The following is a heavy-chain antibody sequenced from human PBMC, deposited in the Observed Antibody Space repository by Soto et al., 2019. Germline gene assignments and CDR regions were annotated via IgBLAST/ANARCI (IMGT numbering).Heavy chain of an antibody. CDR2: IIPISTTT. CDR3: ARVAGYYSAMDV. Sequence: QVQLVQSGAEVKKPGFSVKVSCKASGGTFSSYAITWVRQAPGQGLEWMGGIIPISTTTDYAQKFQGRVTITADKSTSTAFLELSRLTSEDTAVYYCARVAGYYSAMDVWGQGTTVTVSS. CDR1: GGTFSSYA. D-gene: IGHD6-19*01. J-gene: IGHJ6*02. V-gene: IGHV1-69*06.